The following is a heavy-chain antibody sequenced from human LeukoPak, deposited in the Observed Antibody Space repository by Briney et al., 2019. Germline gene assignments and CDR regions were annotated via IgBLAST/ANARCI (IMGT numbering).Heavy chain of an antibody. Sequence: PGGSLRLSCAASGFTFSSYWMSWVRQAPGKGLEWVANIKQDESEKYYVDSVKGRFTISRDNAKNSLYLQMNSLRAEDTAVYYCAREKYYYDSSGYPIFDYWGQGTLVTVSS. CDR1: GFTFSSYW. CDR3: AREKYYYDSSGYPIFDY. J-gene: IGHJ4*02. CDR2: IKQDESEK. D-gene: IGHD3-22*01. V-gene: IGHV3-7*01.